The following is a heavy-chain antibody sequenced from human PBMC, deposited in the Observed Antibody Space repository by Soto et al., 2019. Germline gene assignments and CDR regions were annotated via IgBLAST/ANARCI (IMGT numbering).Heavy chain of an antibody. Sequence: PSETLSLTCTVSGGSIISCGYYWSLIRQHPGKGLEWIGYIYYSGSTYYNPSLKSRVTISVDTSKNQFSLKLSSVTAADTAVYYCARDSSSFNWFDPWGQGTLVTVSS. CDR2: IYYSGST. CDR3: ARDSSSFNWFDP. CDR1: GGSIISCGYY. D-gene: IGHD6-13*01. V-gene: IGHV4-31*03. J-gene: IGHJ5*02.